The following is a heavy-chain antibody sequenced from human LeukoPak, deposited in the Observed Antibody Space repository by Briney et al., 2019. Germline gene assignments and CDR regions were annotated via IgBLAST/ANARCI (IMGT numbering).Heavy chain of an antibody. J-gene: IGHJ4*02. CDR3: AKDTLDYYDSSGHLDY. D-gene: IGHD3-22*01. CDR1: GFTFSSYW. Sequence: PGGSLRPSCAASGFTFSSYWMSWVRQAPGEGLEWVSSISGSGGSTYSADSVKGRFTISRDTSKNTMYLQMNSLRAAHTAVYYCAKDTLDYYDSSGHLDYWGQGPLVTVSS. CDR2: ISGSGGST. V-gene: IGHV3-23*01.